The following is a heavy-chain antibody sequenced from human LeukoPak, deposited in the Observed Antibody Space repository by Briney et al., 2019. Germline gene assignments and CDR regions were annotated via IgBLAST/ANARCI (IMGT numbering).Heavy chain of an antibody. V-gene: IGHV3-43*02. CDR3: AKDISSGWHDYYYYYGMDV. Sequence: GGSLRLSCAASGFTFDDYAMHWVRQAPGKGLEWVSLISGDGGSTYYADSVKGRFTISRDNSKNSLYPQMNSLRTEDTALYYCAKDISSGWHDYYYYYGMDVWGQGTTVTVS. J-gene: IGHJ6*02. CDR1: GFTFDDYA. D-gene: IGHD6-19*01. CDR2: ISGDGGST.